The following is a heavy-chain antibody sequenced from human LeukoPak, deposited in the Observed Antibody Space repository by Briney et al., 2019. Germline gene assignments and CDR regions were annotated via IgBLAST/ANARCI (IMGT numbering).Heavy chain of an antibody. CDR3: ARDGWSPDY. J-gene: IGHJ4*02. Sequence: GGSLRLSCAASGFTFSSYSMNWVRQAPGKGLEWVANIKQDGSEKYYVDSVKGRFTISRDNAKNSLYLQMNSLRAEDTAVYYCARDGWSPDYWGQGTLVTVSS. CDR2: IKQDGSEK. CDR1: GFTFSSYS. V-gene: IGHV3-7*01.